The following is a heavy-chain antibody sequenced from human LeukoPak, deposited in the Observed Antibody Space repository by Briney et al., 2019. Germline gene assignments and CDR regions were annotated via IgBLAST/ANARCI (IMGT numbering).Heavy chain of an antibody. CDR2: IYSGGST. V-gene: IGHV3-66*01. D-gene: IGHD3-16*01. Sequence: PGGSLRLSCAASGFTVSSNYMNWVRQAPGKGLEWVSVIYSGGSTYYADSVKGRFTISRDNSKNTLYFQINSLRAEDTAVYYCARTQGWGYYFDYWGQGTLVTVSS. CDR3: ARTQGWGYYFDY. CDR1: GFTVSSNY. J-gene: IGHJ4*02.